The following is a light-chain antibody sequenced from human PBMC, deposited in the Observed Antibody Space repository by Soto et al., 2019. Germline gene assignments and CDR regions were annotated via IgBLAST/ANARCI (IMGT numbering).Light chain of an antibody. CDR1: QSVSSY. CDR2: DAS. V-gene: IGKV3-11*01. J-gene: IGKJ5*01. Sequence: EIVLTQSPATLSLSPGERATLSCRASQSVSSYLAWYQQKPGQAPRLIIYDASTRATGIPARVSGSGSGTDFTLTISSLETEDFAVYYCQQRSSWPLTFGQGTRLDIK. CDR3: QQRSSWPLT.